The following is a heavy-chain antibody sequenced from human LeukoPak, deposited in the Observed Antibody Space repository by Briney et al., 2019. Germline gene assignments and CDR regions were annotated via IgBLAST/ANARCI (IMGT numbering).Heavy chain of an antibody. CDR1: GYTFTSYD. D-gene: IGHD3-16*01. J-gene: IGHJ6*02. Sequence: ASAKVSCKASGYTFTSYDINWVRQATGQGLEWMGWMNPNSGNTGYAQKFQGRVTMTRNTSISTAYMELSSLKSEDTATYYCTTRACHAGGCSSSFYYYYGLHFWGQGTTVSVSS. CDR2: MNPNSGNT. V-gene: IGHV1-8*01. CDR3: TTRACHAGGCSSSFYYYYGLHF.